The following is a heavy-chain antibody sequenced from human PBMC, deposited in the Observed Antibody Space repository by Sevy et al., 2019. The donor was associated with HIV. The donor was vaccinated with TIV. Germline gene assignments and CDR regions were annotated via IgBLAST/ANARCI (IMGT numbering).Heavy chain of an antibody. CDR3: AREGIYGDSGDAFDI. D-gene: IGHD4-17*01. J-gene: IGHJ3*02. V-gene: IGHV3-30*14. CDR2: IAYDESIE. CDR1: GFAFSSNT. Sequence: EGSLRLSCAASGFAFSSNTVHWVRQAPDKELEWVALIAYDESIEYYADSVRGRFTISRDTSESTLYLQMSSLRAEDTAVYYCAREGIYGDSGDAFDIWGQGTLVTVSS.